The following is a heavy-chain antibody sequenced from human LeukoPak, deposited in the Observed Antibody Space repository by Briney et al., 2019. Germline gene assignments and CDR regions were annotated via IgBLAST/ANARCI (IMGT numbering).Heavy chain of an antibody. J-gene: IGHJ4*02. CDR3: ARDINASDF. CDR2: ISSSSTYI. V-gene: IGHV3-21*01. Sequence: GSLRLSCAASGFTFISYSMNWVRQAPGKGLEWVSSISSSSTYIYYPDSVKGRFTISRDNAKNSLYLQMNSLRAEDTAVYYCARDINASDFWGQGTLVTVSS. CDR1: GFTFISYS. D-gene: IGHD1-14*01.